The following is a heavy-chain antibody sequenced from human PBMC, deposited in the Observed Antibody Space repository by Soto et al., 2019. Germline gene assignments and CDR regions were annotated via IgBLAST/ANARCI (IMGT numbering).Heavy chain of an antibody. J-gene: IGHJ4*02. V-gene: IGHV3-23*05. Sequence: EVHLLESGGDLVQPGGSLKLACAASGFPFRNFAMAWVRQAPGKGLEWVSIISNSGSSTYHGDSVKGRFTTSRDNSKGTLSLHMRGVRIDDTAVYFCARADLLWDSFDLWGQGTLVTVSS. CDR1: GFPFRNFA. D-gene: IGHD2-2*01. CDR3: ARADLLWDSFDL. CDR2: ISNSGSST.